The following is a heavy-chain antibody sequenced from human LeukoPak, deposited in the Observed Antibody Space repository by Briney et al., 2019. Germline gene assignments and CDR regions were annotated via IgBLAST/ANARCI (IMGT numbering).Heavy chain of an antibody. J-gene: IGHJ4*02. V-gene: IGHV3-11*01. D-gene: IGHD3-10*01. CDR3: AKTYAYYGSGSYYSPGHFDY. CDR2: ISSSSSTI. CDR1: GFTFSDSY. Sequence: PGGSLRLSCAASGFTFSDSYMTWIRQAPGKGLEWVSYISSSSSTIYYADSVKGRFTISRDNAKNSLYLQMNSLRAEDTAVYYCAKTYAYYGSGSYYSPGHFDYWGQGTLVAVSS.